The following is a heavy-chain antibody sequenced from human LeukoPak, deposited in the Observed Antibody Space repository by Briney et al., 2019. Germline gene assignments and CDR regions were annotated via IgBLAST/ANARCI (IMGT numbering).Heavy chain of an antibody. CDR1: GGTFSSYA. CDR3: ARSYYDSSGYTGPYYYYGMDV. V-gene: IGHV1-69*13. Sequence: SVKVSCKASGGTFSSYAISWVRQAPGQGLEWMGGIIPIFGTANYAQKFQGRVTITADESTSTAYMELSSLRSEDTAVYYCARSYYDSSGYTGPYYYYGMDVWGQGTTVTVSS. CDR2: IIPIFGTA. J-gene: IGHJ6*02. D-gene: IGHD3-22*01.